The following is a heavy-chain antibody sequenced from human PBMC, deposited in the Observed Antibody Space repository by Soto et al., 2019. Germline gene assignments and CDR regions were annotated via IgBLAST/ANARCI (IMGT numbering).Heavy chain of an antibody. Sequence: EVQLVESGGGLVQPGGSLRLSCGASGFTFRTYWLSWVRQVPGKGLEWVANINQDGSEKNYVDSVKGRFTISRDNAKNSLYLQISSPRAEDTALYYCARDGSTSWYSYDYHGMDVWGQGTTVTVSS. CDR1: GFTFRTYW. J-gene: IGHJ6*02. CDR2: INQDGSEK. CDR3: ARDGSTSWYSYDYHGMDV. D-gene: IGHD5-18*01. V-gene: IGHV3-7*05.